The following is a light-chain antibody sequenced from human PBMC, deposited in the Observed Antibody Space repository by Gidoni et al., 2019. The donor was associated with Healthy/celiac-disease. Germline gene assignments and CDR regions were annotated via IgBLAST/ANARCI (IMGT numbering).Light chain of an antibody. CDR1: QGISNY. CDR2: AAS. CDR3: QKYNSAPPWT. J-gene: IGKJ1*01. V-gene: IGKV1-27*01. Sequence: DIQMTQSPSSLSASVGDRVTITCRASQGISNYLAWYQQKPGKVPKLLIYAASTLQSGVPSRFSGSGSGTDVTITISSRQPEDVATYYCQKYNSAPPWTFGQGTKVEIK.